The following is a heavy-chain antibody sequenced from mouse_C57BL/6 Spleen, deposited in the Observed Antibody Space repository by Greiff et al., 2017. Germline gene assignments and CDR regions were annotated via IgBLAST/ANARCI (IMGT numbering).Heavy chain of an antibody. CDR1: GYTFTSYW. D-gene: IGHD2-3*01. CDR2: IDPSDSYT. J-gene: IGHJ3*01. V-gene: IGHV1-59*01. CDR3: ARTSDDGYSFAY. Sequence: QVQLQQPGAELVRPGTSVKLSCKASGYTFTSYWMHWVKQRPGQGLEWIGVIDPSDSYTNYNQKFQGKATLTVDTSSSTAYMQLSSLTSEDSAGYYCARTSDDGYSFAYWGQGTLVTVSA.